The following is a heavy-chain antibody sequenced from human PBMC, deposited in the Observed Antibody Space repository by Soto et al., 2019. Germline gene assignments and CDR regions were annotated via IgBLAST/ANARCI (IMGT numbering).Heavy chain of an antibody. Sequence: SSVKVSFKASGGTSSSYVISWLRQAPGQGLEWMGGNIPVFGTPNYAQKFQGRVTITADESTSTSYMELSSLTSDDTAVYYCARGMMATNYNWFDPWGQRTQVTVSS. CDR1: GGTSSSYV. J-gene: IGHJ5*02. CDR3: ARGMMATNYNWFDP. CDR2: NIPVFGTP. D-gene: IGHD3-16*01. V-gene: IGHV1-69*13.